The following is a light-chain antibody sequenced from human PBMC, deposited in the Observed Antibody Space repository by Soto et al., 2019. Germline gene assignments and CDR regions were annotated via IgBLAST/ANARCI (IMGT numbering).Light chain of an antibody. Sequence: QSALTQPAPVSGSPGQSSTISCTGTSSDVGSYNYVSWYQHHPGKVPKLMIYDVSSRPSGVSNRFSGSKSGNTASLTISGLQTEDEADYYCSSYTTSETRVFGTGTKVTVL. CDR3: SSYTTSETRV. CDR2: DVS. V-gene: IGLV2-14*03. J-gene: IGLJ1*01. CDR1: SSDVGSYNY.